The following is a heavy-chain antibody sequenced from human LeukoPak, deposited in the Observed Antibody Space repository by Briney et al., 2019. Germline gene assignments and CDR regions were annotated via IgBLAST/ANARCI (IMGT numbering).Heavy chain of an antibody. CDR2: IYSGGYS. CDR1: GFTVSNNY. CDR3: ARDSVPAYSSSWWV. J-gene: IGHJ3*01. Sequence: PGGSLRLSCAASGFTVSNNYMSWVRQAPGKGLEWVSLIYSGGYSYYADSVKGRFTISRDTSKNTLYLQMNSLRVEDTAVYYCARDSVPAYSSSWWVWGQGTMVTVSS. V-gene: IGHV3-66*01. D-gene: IGHD6-13*01.